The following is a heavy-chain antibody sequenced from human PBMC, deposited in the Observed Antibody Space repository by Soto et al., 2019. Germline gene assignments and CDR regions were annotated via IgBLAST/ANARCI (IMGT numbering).Heavy chain of an antibody. CDR1: GFSYTNHW. D-gene: IGHD2-2*03. Sequence: EMQLEESGGGLVQPGGSRRLSCEASGFSYTNHWMSWVRQAPGKGLEWLANIKQDGGETYYLESVKGRFSISRDNAKDSVYLQMSGLRAEDTAVYYCARHGFHRDALGLWGQGTLVTVSS. V-gene: IGHV3-7*03. CDR2: IKQDGGET. J-gene: IGHJ3*01. CDR3: ARHGFHRDALGL.